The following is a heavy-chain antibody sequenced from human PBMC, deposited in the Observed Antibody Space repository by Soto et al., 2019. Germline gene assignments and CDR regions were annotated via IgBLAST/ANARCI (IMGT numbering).Heavy chain of an antibody. V-gene: IGHV1-69*02. D-gene: IGHD3-10*01. Sequence: QVQLVQSGAEAKKPGSSVKVSCKASGDTFSSYTISWVRQAPGQGLEWMGRIIPILGIANYAQKFQCRVTITADKSTCTAYIELSSLRSEATAVYYGARVKYYYGSGAFFDYWGQGPLVTVSS. CDR3: ARVKYYYGSGAFFDY. CDR2: IIPILGIA. J-gene: IGHJ4*02. CDR1: GDTFSSYT.